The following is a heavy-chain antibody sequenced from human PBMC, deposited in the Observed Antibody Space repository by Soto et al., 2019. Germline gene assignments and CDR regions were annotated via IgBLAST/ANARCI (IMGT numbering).Heavy chain of an antibody. D-gene: IGHD3-10*01. CDR2: IKFDGSEI. V-gene: IGHV3-7*01. Sequence: EVQLVESGGGLVQPGGSLRLSCVASGFTYSYYWMSWVRQAPGRGLEWVARIKFDGSEIQYADSAKGRFTISSDNAENSLYLQMRSLRDGDTGVYYCAGDSGYGSASFVNQYFDYWGQGSLVTVSS. J-gene: IGHJ4*02. CDR3: AGDSGYGSASFVNQYFDY. CDR1: GFTYSYYW.